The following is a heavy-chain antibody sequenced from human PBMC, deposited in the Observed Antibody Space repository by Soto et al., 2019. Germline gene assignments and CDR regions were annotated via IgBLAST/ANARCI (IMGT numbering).Heavy chain of an antibody. D-gene: IGHD2-21*01. J-gene: IGHJ4*02. CDR1: GYTFSSYG. V-gene: IGHV1-18*01. CDR3: VSDFRDSCGGPSCIDFDL. CDR2: ISANSGDT. Sequence: QVQLVQSGAEVKEPGASVRVSCKASGYTFSSYGFSWVRQAPGQGLEWVAWISANSGDTNSAQKFQGRVTLTTDTSTSAAYKDRRSLTSDDTAIYYCVSDFRDSCGGPSCIDFDLWGQGTLVTVSS.